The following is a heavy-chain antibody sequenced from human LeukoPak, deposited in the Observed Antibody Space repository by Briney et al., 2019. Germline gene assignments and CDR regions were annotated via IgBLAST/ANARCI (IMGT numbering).Heavy chain of an antibody. CDR1: GGSISSGSYY. CDR2: VYYSGST. D-gene: IGHD1-26*01. J-gene: IGHJ4*02. Sequence: PSETLSLTCTVSGGSISSGSYYWGYIRQPPQKGLEWIGSVYYSGSTYYNPSLKSRVTISVDTSKNQFSLKLSSVTAADTAVYYGARQGLWELPTFDSWGQGTLVSVSS. V-gene: IGHV4-39*01. CDR3: ARQGLWELPTFDS.